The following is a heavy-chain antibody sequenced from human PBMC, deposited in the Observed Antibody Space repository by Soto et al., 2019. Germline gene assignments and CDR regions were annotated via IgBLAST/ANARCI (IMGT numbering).Heavy chain of an antibody. J-gene: IGHJ4*02. Sequence: GVCLRLSCAASGFTVSSNHMSWVRQAPGKGLEWVSVIYSGGSTYYADSVKGRFTISRDNSKNTLYLQMNSLRAEDTAVYYCARDILRAPVVAAAVEGDYWGQGTLVTVSS. D-gene: IGHD2-15*01. CDR1: GFTVSSNH. CDR2: IYSGGST. CDR3: ARDILRAPVVAAAVEGDY. V-gene: IGHV3-66*01.